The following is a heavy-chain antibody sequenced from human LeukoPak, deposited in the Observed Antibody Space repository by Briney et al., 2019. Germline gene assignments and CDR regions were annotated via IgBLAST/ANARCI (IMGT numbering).Heavy chain of an antibody. J-gene: IGHJ4*02. V-gene: IGHV3-74*01. Sequence: QSGGSLRLSCAASGFTFSSYWMHWVRHAPGKGLVWVSRINSDGSSTSYADSVKGRFAISRDNAKNTLYLQMNSLRAEDTAVYYCARDGYSGSQDYWGQGTLVTVSS. CDR3: ARDGYSGSQDY. CDR2: INSDGSST. CDR1: GFTFSSYW. D-gene: IGHD1-26*01.